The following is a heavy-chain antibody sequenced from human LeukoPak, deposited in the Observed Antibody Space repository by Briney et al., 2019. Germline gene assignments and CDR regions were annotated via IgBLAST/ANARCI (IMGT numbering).Heavy chain of an antibody. V-gene: IGHV1-18*01. CDR1: GYTFTGYG. D-gene: IGHD2-15*01. J-gene: IGHJ4*02. Sequence: ASVKVSCKASGYTFTGYGISWVRQAPGQGLEWMGWISAYNGNTNYAQKLQGRVTMTTDTSTSTAYMELRSLRSDDTAVYYCARDVRRSGYCSGGSCYSRLGYWGQGTLVTVSS. CDR3: ARDVRRSGYCSGGSCYSRLGY. CDR2: ISAYNGNT.